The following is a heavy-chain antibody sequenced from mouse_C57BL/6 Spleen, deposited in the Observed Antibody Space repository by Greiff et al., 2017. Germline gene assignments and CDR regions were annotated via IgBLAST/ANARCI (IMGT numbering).Heavy chain of an antibody. Sequence: EVQLQQSGTVLARPGASVKMSCKTSGYTFTSYWMHWVKQRPGQGLEWIGAIYPGNSDTSYNQKFKGKAKLTAVTSASTAYVELSSLTNEDAAVYDCTREEDYGSRFAYWGQGTLVTVSA. CDR1: GYTFTSYW. V-gene: IGHV1-5*01. CDR3: TREEDYGSRFAY. J-gene: IGHJ3*01. D-gene: IGHD1-1*01. CDR2: IYPGNSDT.